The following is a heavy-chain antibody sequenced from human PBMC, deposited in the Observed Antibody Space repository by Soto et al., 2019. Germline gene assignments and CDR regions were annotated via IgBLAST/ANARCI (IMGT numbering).Heavy chain of an antibody. J-gene: IGHJ6*02. Sequence: ASVKVSCKASGYTFTRYDINWVRQATGQGLEWMGWMNPNSGNTGYAQKFQGRVTMTRNTSISTAYMELSSLRSEDTAVYYCARDPIIVGATHGGDYYYYGMDVWGQGTTVTVSS. D-gene: IGHD1-26*01. CDR2: MNPNSGNT. V-gene: IGHV1-8*01. CDR3: ARDPIIVGATHGGDYYYYGMDV. CDR1: GYTFTRYD.